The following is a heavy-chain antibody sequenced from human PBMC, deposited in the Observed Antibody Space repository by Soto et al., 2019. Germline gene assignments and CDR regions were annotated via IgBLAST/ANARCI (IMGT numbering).Heavy chain of an antibody. CDR2: IYDTGISGYTPST. Sequence: SETLSLTCTVSGGSITSSYWSWIRRPPGKGLEWIAYIYDTGISGYTPSTSYNPSLKSRVTMSVDTSKSQFSLRLTSVTAADTAVYYCARGEDAFFYHGLDVWGQGITVTVSS. J-gene: IGHJ6*02. CDR3: ARGEDAFFYHGLDV. V-gene: IGHV4-59*01. CDR1: GGSITSSY.